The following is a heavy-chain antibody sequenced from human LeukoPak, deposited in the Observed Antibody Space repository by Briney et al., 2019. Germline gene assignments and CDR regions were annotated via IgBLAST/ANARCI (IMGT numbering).Heavy chain of an antibody. CDR2: MNPNSGNT. D-gene: IGHD2-15*01. J-gene: IGHJ5*02. V-gene: IGHV1-8*01. Sequence: GASVKVSCKASGCTFTSYDINWVRQATGQGLEWMGWMNPNSGNTGYAQKFQGRVTMTRNTSISTAYMELSSLRSGDTAVYYCARGVGYCSGGSCYSARWFDPWGQGTLVTVSS. CDR1: GCTFTSYD. CDR3: ARGVGYCSGGSCYSARWFDP.